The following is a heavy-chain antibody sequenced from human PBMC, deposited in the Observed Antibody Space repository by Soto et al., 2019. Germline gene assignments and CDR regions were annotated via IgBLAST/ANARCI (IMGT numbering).Heavy chain of an antibody. J-gene: IGHJ3*02. CDR3: ARGTGLGSDAFDI. CDR1: GGTFSSYT. D-gene: IGHD2-8*02. V-gene: IGHV1-69*02. Sequence: ASVKVSCKASGGTFSSYTISWVRQAPGQGLEWMGRIIPILGIANYAQKFQGRVTITADKSTSTAYMELSSLRSEDTAVYYCARGTGLGSDAFDIWGQGTMVTVSS. CDR2: IIPILGIA.